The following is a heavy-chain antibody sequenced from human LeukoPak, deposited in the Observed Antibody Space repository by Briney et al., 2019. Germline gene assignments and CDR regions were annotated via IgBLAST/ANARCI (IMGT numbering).Heavy chain of an antibody. CDR3: AKDNYGMDV. CDR2: ISYDGSNK. V-gene: IGHV3-30*18. CDR1: GFTFSSYG. J-gene: IGHJ6*02. Sequence: GGSLRLSCAASGFTFSSYGMHWVRQAPGKGLEWVAVISYDGSNKYYADSVKGRFTISRDNSKNTLYLQMNSLRAEDTAVYYCAKDNYGMDVWGQGTTVTVSS.